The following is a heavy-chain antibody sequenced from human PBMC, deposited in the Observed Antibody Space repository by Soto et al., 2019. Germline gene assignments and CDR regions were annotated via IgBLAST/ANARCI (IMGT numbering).Heavy chain of an antibody. Sequence: SETLSLTCTVSGGSISSCYWSWIRQPPGKGLEWIGYIYYSGSTNYNPSLKSRVTISVDTSKNQFSLKLSSVTAADTAVYYFARDNGALNYYYGMDVWGQGTTVTVSS. CDR3: ARDNGALNYYYGMDV. D-gene: IGHD4-17*01. CDR2: IYYSGST. V-gene: IGHV4-59*01. CDR1: GGSISSCY. J-gene: IGHJ6*02.